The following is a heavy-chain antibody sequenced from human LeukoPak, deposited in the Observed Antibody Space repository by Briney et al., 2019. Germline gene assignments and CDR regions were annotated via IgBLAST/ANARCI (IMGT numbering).Heavy chain of an antibody. J-gene: IGHJ3*02. D-gene: IGHD6-19*01. CDR3: ARLRPVAGYDAFDI. V-gene: IGHV4-59*08. CDR1: GGSISSYY. CDR2: IYYSGST. Sequence: SETLSLTCSVSGGSISSYYWSWIRQPPGKGLEWIGYIYYSGSTNYHPSLKSRVTMSVDTSKNQFSLKLTSVTAADTAVYYCARLRPVAGYDAFDIWGHGTMVTVSS.